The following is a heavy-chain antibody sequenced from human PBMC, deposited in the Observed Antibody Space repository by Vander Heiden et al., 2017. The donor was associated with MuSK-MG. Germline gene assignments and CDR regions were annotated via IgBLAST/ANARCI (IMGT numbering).Heavy chain of an antibody. V-gene: IGHV4-59*01. CDR2: IYYTGST. CDR1: GGSISSYY. Sequence: QVQLQESGPGLVKPSETLSLTCTVSGGSISSYYWSWIRQPPGKGLEWIGYIYYTGSTNYNPSLKSRVTISVDTSKNQFSLKLSSGTAADTAVYYCARQVASSWYYFDYWCHGTLVTVYS. J-gene: IGHJ4*01. D-gene: IGHD6-13*01. CDR3: ARQVASSWYYFDY.